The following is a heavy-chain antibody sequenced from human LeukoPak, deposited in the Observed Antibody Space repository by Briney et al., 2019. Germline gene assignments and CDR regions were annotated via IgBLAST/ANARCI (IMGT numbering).Heavy chain of an antibody. D-gene: IGHD2-2*01. CDR3: ARDLGCITTRCSYNWVDP. CDR2: IGGTGSAT. V-gene: IGHV3-23*01. J-gene: IGHJ5*02. CDR1: GFTFDDYA. Sequence: GGSLRLSCAASGFTFDDYAMHWVRQAPGKGLEWVSLIGGTGSATYYADSVKGRFTISRDNFRSTLYLQMNSLRAEDTAVYYCARDLGCITTRCSYNWVDPWGQGILVTVSS.